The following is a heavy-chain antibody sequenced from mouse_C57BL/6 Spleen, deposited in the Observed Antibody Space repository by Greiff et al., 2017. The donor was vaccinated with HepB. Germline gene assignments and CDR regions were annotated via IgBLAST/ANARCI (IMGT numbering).Heavy chain of an antibody. CDR3: ARTSYDYEYFDV. CDR1: GYTFTDYN. Sequence: VHVKQSGPELVKPGASVKIPCKASGYTFTDYNMDWVKQSHGKSLEWIGDINPNNGGTIYNQKFKGKATLTVDKSSSTAYMELRSLTSEDTAVYYCARTSYDYEYFDVWGTGTTVTASS. J-gene: IGHJ1*03. V-gene: IGHV1-18*01. D-gene: IGHD2-4*01. CDR2: INPNNGGT.